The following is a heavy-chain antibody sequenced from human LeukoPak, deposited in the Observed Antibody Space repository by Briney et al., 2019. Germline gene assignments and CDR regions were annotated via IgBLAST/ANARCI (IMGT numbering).Heavy chain of an antibody. CDR3: ARAAYYYDGSGYYLGD. CDR2: INPNSGGT. J-gene: IGHJ4*02. D-gene: IGHD3-22*01. CDR1: GYTFTDYY. Sequence: ASVKVSCKASGYTFTDYYMHWVRQAPGQGLEWMGRINPNSGGTNCAQKFQARVTMTRDTSISTAYMELSRLRSDDTALYYCARAAYYYDGSGYYLGDWGQGTLVTVSS. V-gene: IGHV1-2*06.